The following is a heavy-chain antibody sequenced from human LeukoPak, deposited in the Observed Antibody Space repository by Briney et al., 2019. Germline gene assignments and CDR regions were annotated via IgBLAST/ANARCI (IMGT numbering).Heavy chain of an antibody. V-gene: IGHV3-48*03. J-gene: IGHJ4*02. Sequence: GGSLRLSCAASGFIFSRYEMTWVRQAPGKGLEWVSYISSSGSTMYYAVSVQGRFTVSRDDAKNSLYLQMNSLRAEDTAVYYCARVEFGYASGWYEGDYWGQGTLVTVSS. D-gene: IGHD6-19*01. CDR3: ARVEFGYASGWYEGDY. CDR2: ISSSGSTM. CDR1: GFIFSRYE.